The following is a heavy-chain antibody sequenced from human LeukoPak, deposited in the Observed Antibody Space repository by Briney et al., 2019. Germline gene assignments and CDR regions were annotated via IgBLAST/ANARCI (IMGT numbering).Heavy chain of an antibody. V-gene: IGHV4-39*01. CDR2: YSGST. D-gene: IGHD2-2*01. J-gene: IGHJ5*02. CDR3: ARRGYCSSTSCYEYWFDP. CDR1: GGSISSSSYY. Sequence: PSETLSLTCTVSGGSISSSSYYWGWIRQPQGRGWSGLGFYSGSTYYNPSLKSRLTISVDTSKNQFSLKLSSVTATDTAVYYCARRGYCSSTSCYEYWFDPWGQGTLVTVSS.